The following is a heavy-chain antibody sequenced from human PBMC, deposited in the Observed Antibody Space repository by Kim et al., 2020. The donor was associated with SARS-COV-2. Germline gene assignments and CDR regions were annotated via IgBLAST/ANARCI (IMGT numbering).Heavy chain of an antibody. J-gene: IGHJ4*02. CDR3: ATSSGWAPRGY. V-gene: IGHV3-21*01. D-gene: IGHD6-19*01. Sequence: GGSLRLSCAASGFTFSSYSMNWVRQAPGKGLEWVSSISSSSSYIYYADSVKGRFTISRDNAKNSLYLQMNSLRAEDTAVYYCATSSGWAPRGYWGQGTLVTVSS. CDR1: GFTFSSYS. CDR2: ISSSSSYI.